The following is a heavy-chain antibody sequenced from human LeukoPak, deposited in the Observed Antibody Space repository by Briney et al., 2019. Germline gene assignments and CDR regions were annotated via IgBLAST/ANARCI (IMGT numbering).Heavy chain of an antibody. CDR2: ISTVSTYK. D-gene: IGHD6-25*01. Sequence: GGSLRLSCAASGFTFTDYSMTWVRQALGKGLEWVSSISTVSTYKFYSDSVKGRFTISRDNAKNILYLQMSSLSAEDTAVYYCARDGSGFYLYYYMDVWGRGTPVTVSS. J-gene: IGHJ6*03. CDR1: GFTFTDYS. V-gene: IGHV3-21*01. CDR3: ARDGSGFYLYYYMDV.